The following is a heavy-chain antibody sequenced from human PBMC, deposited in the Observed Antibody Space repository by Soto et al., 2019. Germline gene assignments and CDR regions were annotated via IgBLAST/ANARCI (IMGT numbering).Heavy chain of an antibody. CDR3: ARAHYYDSSGYYPNFDY. CDR2: MNPNSGNT. D-gene: IGHD3-22*01. V-gene: IGHV1-8*02. CDR1: SSYD. J-gene: IGHJ4*02. Sequence: SSYDNNWVRQATGQGLEWMGWMNPNSGNTGYAQKFQGRVTMTRNTSISTAYMELSSLRSEDTAVYYCARAHYYDSSGYYPNFDYWGQGTLVTVSS.